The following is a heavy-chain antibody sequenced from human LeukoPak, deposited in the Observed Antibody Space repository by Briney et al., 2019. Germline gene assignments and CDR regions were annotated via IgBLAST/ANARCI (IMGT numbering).Heavy chain of an antibody. CDR2: VNPNRGGT. Sequence: ASVKVSCKASGYTFTGYFLYWVRQAPGQGLEWMGRVNPNRGGTNYAQKFQGRVTMTRDTSISTAYMELSRLRSDDTAVYYCARGRTIFGVITHLFDYWGQGTLVTVSS. D-gene: IGHD3-3*01. CDR1: GYTFTGYF. V-gene: IGHV1-2*06. J-gene: IGHJ4*02. CDR3: ARGRTIFGVITHLFDY.